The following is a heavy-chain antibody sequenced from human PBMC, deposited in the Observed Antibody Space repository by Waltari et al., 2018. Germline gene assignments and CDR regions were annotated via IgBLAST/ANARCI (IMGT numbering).Heavy chain of an antibody. CDR1: GVTFSSYG. J-gene: IGHJ6*02. D-gene: IGHD3-3*01. CDR2: IWYDGSNK. CDR3: ARDLRFLEWLTHYYYYYGMDV. Sequence: QVQLVESGGGVVQPGRSLRLSCAASGVTFSSYGMHWVRQAPGKGLEWVAVIWYDGSNKYYADSVKGRFTISRDNSKNTLDLQMNSRRAEDTAVYYCARDLRFLEWLTHYYYYYGMDVWGQGTTVTVSS. V-gene: IGHV3-33*01.